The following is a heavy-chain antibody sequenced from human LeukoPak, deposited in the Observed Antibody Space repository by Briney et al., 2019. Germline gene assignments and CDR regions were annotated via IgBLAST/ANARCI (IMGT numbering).Heavy chain of an antibody. V-gene: IGHV4-4*07. D-gene: IGHD3-22*01. J-gene: IGHJ4*02. Sequence: SETLSLTCAVYGGSFSGYYWSWIRQPAGKGLEWIGRIYTSGSTNYNPSLKSRVTMSVDTSKNQFSLKLSSVTAADTAVYYCARDRGSGYYKVAPLLDYWGQGTLVTVSS. CDR3: ARDRGSGYYKVAPLLDY. CDR1: GGSFSGYY. CDR2: IYTSGST.